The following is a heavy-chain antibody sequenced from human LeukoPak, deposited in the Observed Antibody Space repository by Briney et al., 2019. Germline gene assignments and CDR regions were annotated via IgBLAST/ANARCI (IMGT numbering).Heavy chain of an antibody. V-gene: IGHV3-66*01. CDR1: GFTVSRNY. CDR2: MYSGGTT. D-gene: IGHD2-15*01. J-gene: IGHJ4*02. Sequence: GGSLRLSCAVSGFTVSRNYMSWVRQAPGKGLEWVSVMYSGGTTNYAASVKGRFTISRDNSKDTLYLQMNNLRAEDTAVYYCVREFGSGGSCYFDYWGQGTLVTVSS. CDR3: VREFGSGGSCYFDY.